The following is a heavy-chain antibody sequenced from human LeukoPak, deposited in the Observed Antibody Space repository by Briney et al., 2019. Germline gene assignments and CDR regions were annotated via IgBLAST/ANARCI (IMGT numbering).Heavy chain of an antibody. D-gene: IGHD3-9*01. CDR3: XXXXXVLRYYDY. CDR1: GFTFSSYW. J-gene: IGHJ4*02. V-gene: IGHV3-23*01. CDR2: ISGSGGST. Sequence: PGGSLRLSCAASGFTFSSYWMSWVRQAPGKGLEWVSAISGSGGSTYYADSVKGRFTISRDNSKNTLYLQMNSLRAEDTAVYYCXXXXXVLRYYDYWGQGTLVTVSS.